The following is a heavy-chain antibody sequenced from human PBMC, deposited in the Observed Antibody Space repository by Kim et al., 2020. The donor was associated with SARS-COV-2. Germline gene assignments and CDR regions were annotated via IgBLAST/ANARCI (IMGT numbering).Heavy chain of an antibody. V-gene: IGHV4-59*08. CDR2: IYYTGST. J-gene: IGHJ4*01. D-gene: IGHD2-15*01. Sequence: SETLSLTCTVSGGSISSYYWSWIRQPPGKGLEWIGYIYYTGSTNYNPSLKSRVTISVDTSKNHFSLKLSSVTAADTAVYYCARQATGYCSGGRCYTGFD. CDR1: GGSISSYY. CDR3: ARQATGYCSGGRCYTGFD.